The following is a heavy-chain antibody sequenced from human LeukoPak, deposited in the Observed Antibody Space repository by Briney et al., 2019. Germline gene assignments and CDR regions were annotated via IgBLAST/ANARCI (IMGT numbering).Heavy chain of an antibody. CDR1: GFTFSSYS. CDR2: ISSSSSYI. D-gene: IGHD5-12*01. CDR3: ARGRSGYDRNDAFDI. J-gene: IGHJ3*02. Sequence: GGSLRLSCAASGFTFSSYSMNWVRQAPGKGLEWVSSISSSSSYIYYADSVKGRFTISRDNAKNSLYLQMNSLRAEDTAVYYCARGRSGYDRNDAFDIWSRGTMVTVSS. V-gene: IGHV3-21*01.